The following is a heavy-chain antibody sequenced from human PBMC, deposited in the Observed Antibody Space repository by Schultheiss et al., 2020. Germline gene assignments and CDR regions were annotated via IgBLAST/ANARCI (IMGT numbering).Heavy chain of an antibody. CDR1: GFTFSSYS. Sequence: GESLKISCAASGFTFSSYSMNWVRQAPGKGLEWVSSISSSSSYIYYADSVKGRFTISRDNAKNSLYLQMNSLRAEDTAVYYCARAGNRWEYCSSTSCYWSADYYYYGMDVWGQGTTVTVSS. CDR2: ISSSSSYI. D-gene: IGHD2-2*01. V-gene: IGHV3-21*01. J-gene: IGHJ6*02. CDR3: ARAGNRWEYCSSTSCYWSADYYYYGMDV.